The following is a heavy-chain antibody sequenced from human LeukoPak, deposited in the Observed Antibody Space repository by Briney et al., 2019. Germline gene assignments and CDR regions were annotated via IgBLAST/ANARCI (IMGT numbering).Heavy chain of an antibody. Sequence: PGGSLRLSCAASGFTFSSYAMSWVRQAPGKGPEWVSAISGSGGSTYYANSVKGRFTTSRDNSKNTLYLQMNSLRAEDTAVYYCAKGFRRQPVGYHPITWGQGTLVTVSS. CDR2: ISGSGGST. D-gene: IGHD6-13*01. V-gene: IGHV3-23*01. CDR3: AKGFRRQPVGYHPIT. CDR1: GFTFSSYA. J-gene: IGHJ4*02.